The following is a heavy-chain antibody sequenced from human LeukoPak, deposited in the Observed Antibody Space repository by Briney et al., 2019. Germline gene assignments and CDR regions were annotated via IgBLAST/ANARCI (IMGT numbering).Heavy chain of an antibody. Sequence: LRLSCAASGFTFSDYYMTWIRQAPGKGLEWIGEINHSGSTNYNPSLKSRVTISVDTSKNQFSLKLSSVTAADTAVYYCARGVDSSGYYYHFDYWGQGTLVTVSS. CDR2: INHSGST. CDR3: ARGVDSSGYYYHFDY. V-gene: IGHV4-34*01. D-gene: IGHD3-22*01. J-gene: IGHJ4*02. CDR1: GFTFSDYY.